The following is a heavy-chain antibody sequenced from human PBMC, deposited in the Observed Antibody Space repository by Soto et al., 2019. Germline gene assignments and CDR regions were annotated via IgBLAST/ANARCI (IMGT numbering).Heavy chain of an antibody. V-gene: IGHV4-4*02. CDR3: ARYYGGNPLLDY. D-gene: IGHD4-17*01. CDR1: GGCISSSNW. J-gene: IGHJ4*02. Sequence: PWETMSLTCAVSGGCISSSNWWSWVCQHPGKGLESIGEIYHSGSTNYNPSLKSRVTISVDKSKNQFSLKLSSVPAADTAVYYCARYYGGNPLLDYWGQGTLVTSPQ. CDR2: IYHSGST.